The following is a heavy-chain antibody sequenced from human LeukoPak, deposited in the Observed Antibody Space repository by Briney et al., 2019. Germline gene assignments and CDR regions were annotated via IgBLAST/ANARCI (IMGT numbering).Heavy chain of an antibody. CDR2: IYSGGST. Sequence: GGSLSLSCVASGFALSSHYMSLVHQDPGKGLEWVSVIYSGGSTYYADSVKGRFTISRHNSKNTLYLQMNSLRAEDTAVYYCASSQEWEAFDYWGQGTLVTVSS. V-gene: IGHV3-53*04. J-gene: IGHJ4*02. CDR1: GFALSSHY. D-gene: IGHD1-26*01. CDR3: ASSQEWEAFDY.